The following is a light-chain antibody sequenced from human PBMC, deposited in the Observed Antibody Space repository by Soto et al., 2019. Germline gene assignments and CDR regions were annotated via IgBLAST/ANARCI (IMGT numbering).Light chain of an antibody. Sequence: QSVLTQSASVSGSPGQSITISCTGTSSDVGGYNYVSWYQQHPGKAPKLIIYDVSNRPSGVSTRFPGSKSGNTASLTISGLQAEDEADYSCSSYTSTNSWVFGGGTKLT. V-gene: IGLV2-14*01. J-gene: IGLJ3*02. CDR1: SSDVGGYNY. CDR3: SSYTSTNSWV. CDR2: DVS.